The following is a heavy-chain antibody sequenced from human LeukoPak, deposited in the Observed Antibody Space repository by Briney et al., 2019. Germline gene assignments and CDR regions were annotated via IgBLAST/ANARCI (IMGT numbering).Heavy chain of an antibody. CDR1: GFTVSSNY. CDR3: AKDYSGRYYDSSGYISY. Sequence: PGGSLRLSCAASGFTVSSNYMSWVRQAPGKGLVWVAFIRYDGSNKYYADSVKGRFTISRDNSKNTLYLQMNSLRAEDTAVYYCAKDYSGRYYDSSGYISYWGQGTLVTVSS. D-gene: IGHD3-22*01. V-gene: IGHV3-30*02. CDR2: IRYDGSNK. J-gene: IGHJ4*02.